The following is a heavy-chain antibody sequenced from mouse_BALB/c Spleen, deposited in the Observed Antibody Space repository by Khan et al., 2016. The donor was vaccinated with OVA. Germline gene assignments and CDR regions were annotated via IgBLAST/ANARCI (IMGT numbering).Heavy chain of an antibody. CDR2: ISNKANGYTT. V-gene: IGHV7-3*02. J-gene: IGHJ3*01. Sequence: EVQLEESGGGLVQPGDSLRLSCTTSGFTFTDYYMSWVRQPPGKALEWVGFISNKANGYTTDYSSSVKGRFTISRDNTQNIIYLQINTMRAEDDATEYCARKRWDDVWYGAYGGQGTLVTVSA. CDR3: ARKRWDDVWYGAY. D-gene: IGHD2-14*01. CDR1: GFTFTDYY.